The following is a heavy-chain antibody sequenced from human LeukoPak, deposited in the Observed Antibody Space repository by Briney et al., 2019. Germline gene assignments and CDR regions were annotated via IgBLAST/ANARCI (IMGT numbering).Heavy chain of an antibody. J-gene: IGHJ4*02. CDR3: AKYDLLTGYPVDY. CDR1: GFTFSDYY. CDR2: ISRSGNTI. D-gene: IGHD3-9*01. Sequence: GGSLRLSCTASGFTFSDYYMSWIRQAPGKGLEWVSYISRSGNTIYYADSVKGRFTISRDNAKNSLYLQMNSLRAEDTAVYYCAKYDLLTGYPVDYWGQGTLVTVSS. V-gene: IGHV3-11*01.